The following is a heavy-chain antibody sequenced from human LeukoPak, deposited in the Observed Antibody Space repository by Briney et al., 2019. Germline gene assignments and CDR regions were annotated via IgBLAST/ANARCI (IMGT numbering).Heavy chain of an antibody. D-gene: IGHD3-9*01. CDR2: IVVGSGKT. CDR3: AADGDMLTGYYKFDY. V-gene: IGHV1-58*01. Sequence: GTSVKVSCKASGFTFSSSAVQWVRQARGQRLEWIGWIVVGSGKTNYAQKFQERVTITRDMSTSTAYMELSSLRSEDTAVYYCAADGDMLTGYYKFDYWGQGTLVTVSS. J-gene: IGHJ4*02. CDR1: GFTFSSSA.